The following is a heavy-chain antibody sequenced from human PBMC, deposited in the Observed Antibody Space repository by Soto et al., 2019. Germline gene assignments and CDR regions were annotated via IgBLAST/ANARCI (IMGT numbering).Heavy chain of an antibody. CDR2: IWYDGSNQ. V-gene: IGHV3-33*01. D-gene: IGHD3-10*01. CDR1: RFTFRNYG. CDR3: ARDRGWPRAYFDY. Sequence: QVQLVESGGGVVQPARSLRLSCAASRFTFRNYGMHWVRQAPGKGLEWLGVIWYDGSNQYHAESVKGRFTISRDNSKNMLYLQMDSLRDEDTAVYFCARDRGWPRAYFDYWGQGTLVTVSS. J-gene: IGHJ4*02.